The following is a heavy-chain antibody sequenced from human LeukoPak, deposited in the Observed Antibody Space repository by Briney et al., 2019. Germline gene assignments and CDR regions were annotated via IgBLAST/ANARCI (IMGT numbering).Heavy chain of an antibody. Sequence: SGGSLRLSCAASGFTFSSYSMNWVRQAPGKGLEWVSSISSSSSYIYYADSVKGRFTISRDNAKNSLYLQMNSLRAEDTAVYYCATLPNGMTTVTTTSRAYTDVWGQGTTVTVSS. D-gene: IGHD4-17*01. CDR2: ISSSSSYI. J-gene: IGHJ6*02. CDR1: GFTFSSYS. V-gene: IGHV3-21*04. CDR3: ATLPNGMTTVTTTSRAYTDV.